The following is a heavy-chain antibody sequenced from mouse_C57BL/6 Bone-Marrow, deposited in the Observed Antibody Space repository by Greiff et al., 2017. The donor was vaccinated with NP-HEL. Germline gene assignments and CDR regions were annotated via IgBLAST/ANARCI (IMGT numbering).Heavy chain of an antibody. CDR1: GYTFTSYW. D-gene: IGHD2-3*01. V-gene: IGHV1-50*01. J-gene: IGHJ3*01. Sequence: VQLQQPGAELVKPGASVKLSCKASGYTFTSYWMQWVKQRPGQGLEWIGEIDPSDSYTNYNQKFKGKATLTVDTSSSTAYMQLSSLTSEDSAVYYCARGGWLLSSGFAYWGQGTLVTVSA. CDR2: IDPSDSYT. CDR3: ARGGWLLSSGFAY.